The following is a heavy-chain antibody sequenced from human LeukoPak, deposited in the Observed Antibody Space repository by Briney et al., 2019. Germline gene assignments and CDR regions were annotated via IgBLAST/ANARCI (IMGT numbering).Heavy chain of an antibody. D-gene: IGHD2-21*02. CDR2: INSDGSST. CDR1: GFTFSSYW. V-gene: IGHV3-74*01. CDR3: ASELVVVTAFHYYYGMDV. J-gene: IGHJ6*02. Sequence: GGSLRLSCAASGFTFSSYWMHWVRQAPGKGLVWVSRINSDGSSTSYADSVKGRFTISRDNAKNTLYLQMNSLRAEDTAVYYCASELVVVTAFHYYYGMDVWGQGTTVTVSS.